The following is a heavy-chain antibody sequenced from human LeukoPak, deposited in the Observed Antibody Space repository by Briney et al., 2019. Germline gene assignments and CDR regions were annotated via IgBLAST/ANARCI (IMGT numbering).Heavy chain of an antibody. CDR1: GFTFSSYA. D-gene: IGHD3-10*01. J-gene: IGHJ4*02. CDR3: ATWGDDASY. CDR2: ISGSGGST. V-gene: IGHV3-23*01. Sequence: PGGSLRLSCAASGFTFSSYAMSWVRQAPGKGLEWVSAISGSGGSTYYADSVKGRFTISRDNAKNSLYLQMNSLRAEDTAVYYCATWGDDASYWGQGTLVTVSS.